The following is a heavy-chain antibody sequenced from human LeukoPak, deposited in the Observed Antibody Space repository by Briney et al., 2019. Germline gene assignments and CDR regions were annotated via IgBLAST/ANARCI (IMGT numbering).Heavy chain of an antibody. CDR1: GFTFSSYS. CDR3: VRESYGSGWYYYFDY. CDR2: ISSSSRYI. Sequence: GGSLRLSCVASGFTFSSYSMNWVRQAPGKGLEWVSFISSSSRYIYYADSMKGRLTISRDNAENSLYLQMNSLRAEDTAVYYCVRESYGSGWYYYFDYWGQGTLVTVSS. V-gene: IGHV3-21*01. J-gene: IGHJ4*02. D-gene: IGHD6-19*01.